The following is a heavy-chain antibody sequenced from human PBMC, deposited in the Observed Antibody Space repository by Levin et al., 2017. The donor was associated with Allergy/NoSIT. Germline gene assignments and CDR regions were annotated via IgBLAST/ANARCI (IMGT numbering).Heavy chain of an antibody. D-gene: IGHD3-3*01. V-gene: IGHV3-11*01. CDR1: GFTFSDYY. CDR2: ISSSGSTI. Sequence: PGGSLRLSCAASGFTFSDYYMSWIRQAPGKGLEWVSYISSSGSTIYYADSVKGRFTISRDNAKNSLYLQMNSLRAEDTAVYYCAKYYDFWSGSPNWFDPWGQGTLVTVSS. CDR3: AKYYDFWSGSPNWFDP. J-gene: IGHJ5*02.